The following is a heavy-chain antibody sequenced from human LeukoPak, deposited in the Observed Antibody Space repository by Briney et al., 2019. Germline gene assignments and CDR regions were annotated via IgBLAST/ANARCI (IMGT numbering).Heavy chain of an antibody. CDR3: ARIPNYYGSGSYFDY. D-gene: IGHD3-10*01. V-gene: IGHV1-69*05. CDR1: GGTFSSYA. Sequence: GASVKVSCKASGGTFSSYAISWVRQAPGQGLEWMGGIIPIFGTANYAQKFQGRVTITTDESTSTAYMELSSLRSEDTAVYYCARIPNYYGSGSYFDYWGQGTLVTVSS. J-gene: IGHJ4*02. CDR2: IIPIFGTA.